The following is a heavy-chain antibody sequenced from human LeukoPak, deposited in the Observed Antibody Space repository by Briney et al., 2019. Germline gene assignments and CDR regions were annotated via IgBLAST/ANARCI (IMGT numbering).Heavy chain of an antibody. CDR2: FDPEDGET. Sequence: ASVKASCKVSGYTLTELSMHWVRQAPGKGLEWMGGFDPEDGETIYAQKFQGRVTMTEDTSTDTAYMELSSLRSEDTAVYYCATDGDYYDSSGYSWGQGTLVTVSS. CDR3: ATDGDYYDSSGYS. D-gene: IGHD3-22*01. J-gene: IGHJ5*02. V-gene: IGHV1-24*01. CDR1: GYTLTELS.